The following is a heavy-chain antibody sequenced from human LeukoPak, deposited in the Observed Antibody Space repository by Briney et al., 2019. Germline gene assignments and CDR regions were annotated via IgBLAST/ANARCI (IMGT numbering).Heavy chain of an antibody. V-gene: IGHV3-30-3*01. J-gene: IGHJ5*02. D-gene: IGHD2-15*01. CDR2: ISYDGSNK. CDR3: ARPLGCSGGSCYGDWFDP. CDR1: GFTFSSYA. Sequence: GGSLRLSCAASGFTFSSYAMHWVRQAPGKGLEWVAVISYDGSNKYYADSVKGRFTISRDNSKNTLYLQMNSLRAEDTAVYYCARPLGCSGGSCYGDWFDPWGQGTLVTVSS.